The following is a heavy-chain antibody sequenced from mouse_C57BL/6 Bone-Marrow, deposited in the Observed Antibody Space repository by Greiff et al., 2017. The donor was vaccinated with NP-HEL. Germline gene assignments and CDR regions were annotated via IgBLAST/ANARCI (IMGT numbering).Heavy chain of an antibody. V-gene: IGHV2-5*01. CDR3: AKNDYYGSSSEYYFDS. Sequence: VQLQESGPGLVQPSQSLSITCTVSGFSLTSYGVHWVRQSPGKGLEWLGVIWRGGSTDYNATFMSRLSITKDNTKSQVFFKRSSLQADDTAIYYSAKNDYYGSSSEYYFDSWGQGTTLTVSS. D-gene: IGHD1-1*01. J-gene: IGHJ2*01. CDR1: GFSLTSYG. CDR2: IWRGGST.